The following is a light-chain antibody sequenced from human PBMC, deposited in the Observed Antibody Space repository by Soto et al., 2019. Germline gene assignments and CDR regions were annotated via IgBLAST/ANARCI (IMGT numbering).Light chain of an antibody. J-gene: IGKJ4*01. Sequence: DIQMTQSPSILSASVGDRVTITCRASQSIDSWLAWYQQKPGKAPKLLIYKTSNLESGVPSRFSGSGSGTEFSLTISSLQPDDFATYYCQQYKSFSLTFGGGTRVEVK. V-gene: IGKV1-5*03. CDR1: QSIDSW. CDR3: QQYKSFSLT. CDR2: KTS.